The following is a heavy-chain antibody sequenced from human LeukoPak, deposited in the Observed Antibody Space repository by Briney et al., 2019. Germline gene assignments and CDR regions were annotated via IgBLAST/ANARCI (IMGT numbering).Heavy chain of an antibody. CDR2: INPSGGST. V-gene: IGHV1-46*01. Sequence: ASVKVSCKASGYTFTSYYMHWVRQAPGQGLEWMGIINPSGGSTSYAQKFQGRVTMTRDMSTSTVYMELSSLRSEDTAVYYCARASGGGHLFDYWGQGTLVTVSS. CDR3: ARASGGGHLFDY. D-gene: IGHD3-3*01. J-gene: IGHJ4*02. CDR1: GYTFTSYY.